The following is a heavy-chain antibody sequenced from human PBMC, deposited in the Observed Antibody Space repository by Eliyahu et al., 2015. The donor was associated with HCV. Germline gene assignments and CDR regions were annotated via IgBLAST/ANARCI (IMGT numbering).Heavy chain of an antibody. CDR3: ARAGYSYGNYFDY. V-gene: IGHV3-48*02. Sequence: EVQLVESGGGLVQPGGSLRLXCXASGXTFSSYSMNWVRQAPGKGXEWVSXISSSSSTIYYADSVKGRFTISRDNAKNSLYLQMNSLRDEDTAVYYCARAGYSYGNYFDYWGQGTLVTVSS. D-gene: IGHD5-18*01. CDR1: GXTFSSYS. CDR2: ISSSSSTI. J-gene: IGHJ4*02.